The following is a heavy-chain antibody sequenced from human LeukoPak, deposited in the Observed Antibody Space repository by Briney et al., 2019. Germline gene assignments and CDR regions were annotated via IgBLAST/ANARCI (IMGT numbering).Heavy chain of an antibody. CDR2: INAGNGNT. J-gene: IGHJ4*02. CDR3: SRLSLYSSSWYLLDY. V-gene: IGHV1-3*01. D-gene: IGHD6-13*01. CDR1: GYTFTSYA. Sequence: ASVRVSCKASGYTFTSYAMHWVRQAPGQTLEWIGWINAGNGNTKYSQKFQRRVTITRDTSASKAYMELSSLRSEDTAVYYCSRLSLYSSSWYLLDYWGQGTLVIVSA.